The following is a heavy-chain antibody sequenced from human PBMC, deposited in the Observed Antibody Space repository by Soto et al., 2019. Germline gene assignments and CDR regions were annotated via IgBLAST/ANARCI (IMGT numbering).Heavy chain of an antibody. Sequence: GGSLRLSCTFSGFTSDDFALTWVRQAPGKGLEWLGLVRSKTYDGAAEYAASVKGRFTISRDESTSTAFLQMNRLKTEDTAVYYCTRDAGFYGFDVWGQVTRITVSS. V-gene: IGHV3-49*04. CDR1: GFTSDDFA. CDR2: VRSKTYDGAA. CDR3: TRDAGFYGFDV. J-gene: IGHJ6*02.